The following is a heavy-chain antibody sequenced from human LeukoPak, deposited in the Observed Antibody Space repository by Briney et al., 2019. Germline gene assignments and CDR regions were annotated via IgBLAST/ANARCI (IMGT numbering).Heavy chain of an antibody. V-gene: IGHV4-4*07. Sequence: PSETLSLTCTVSGGSISSYYWSWIRQPAGKGLEWIGRIYASGSTNYNPSLKSRVTMSVDTSKNQFSLKLSSVTAADTAVYYCASSYYYDSSGYYPFDYWGQGTLVTVSP. CDR3: ASSYYYDSSGYYPFDY. CDR1: GGSISSYY. D-gene: IGHD3-22*01. J-gene: IGHJ4*02. CDR2: IYASGST.